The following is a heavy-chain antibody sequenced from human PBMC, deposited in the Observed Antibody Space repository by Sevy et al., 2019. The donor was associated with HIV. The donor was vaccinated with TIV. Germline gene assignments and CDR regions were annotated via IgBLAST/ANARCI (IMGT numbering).Heavy chain of an antibody. CDR3: AQKREYYDFWSGYYGMDV. Sequence: GGSLRLSCAASGFTFSSYAMSWVRQAPGKGLEWVSAISGSGGSTYYADSVKGRFTISRDNSKNTLYLQMNSLRAEDTAVYYCAQKREYYDFWSGYYGMDVWGQGTTVTVSS. CDR1: GFTFSSYA. J-gene: IGHJ6*02. V-gene: IGHV3-23*01. D-gene: IGHD3-3*01. CDR2: ISGSGGST.